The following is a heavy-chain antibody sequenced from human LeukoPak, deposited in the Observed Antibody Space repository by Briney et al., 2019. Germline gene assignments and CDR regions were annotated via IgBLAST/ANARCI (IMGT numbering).Heavy chain of an antibody. Sequence: GASVKVSCKASGYTFTSYYMHWVRQAPGQGLEWMGIINPSGGSTSYAQKFQGRVTMTRDTSTSTVYMELSSLRSEDTAVYYCARGRPKRPIVAVTTVLVDYWGQGTLVTVSS. CDR1: GYTFTSYY. CDR3: ARGRPKRPIVAVTTVLVDY. CDR2: INPSGGST. D-gene: IGHD2-21*02. V-gene: IGHV1-46*01. J-gene: IGHJ4*02.